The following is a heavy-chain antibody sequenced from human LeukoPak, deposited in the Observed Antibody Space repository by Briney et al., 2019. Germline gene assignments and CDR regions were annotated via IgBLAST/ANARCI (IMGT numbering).Heavy chain of an antibody. J-gene: IGHJ4*02. D-gene: IGHD6-19*01. V-gene: IGHV1-2*02. CDR3: ARVEGSGWPMGGPYYFDY. CDR1: GYTFTGYY. Sequence: ASVKVSCKASGYTFTGYYMHWVRQAPGQGLEWMGWINPNSGGTNYAQKFQGRVTMTRDTSISTAYMELSRLRSDDTAVYYCARVEGSGWPMGGPYYFDYWGQGTLVTVSS. CDR2: INPNSGGT.